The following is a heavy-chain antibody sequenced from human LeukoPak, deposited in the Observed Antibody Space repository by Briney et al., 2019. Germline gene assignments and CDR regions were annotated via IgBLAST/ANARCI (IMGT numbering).Heavy chain of an antibody. V-gene: IGHV1-18*01. CDR2: ISAYNGNT. CDR1: GYTFTSYG. CDR3: ARYCSSTSCYYYFDY. J-gene: IGHJ4*02. D-gene: IGHD2-2*01. Sequence: ASVKVTRKASGYTFTSYGISWVRQAPGQGLEWMGWISAYNGNTNYAQKLQGRVTMTTDTSTSTAYMELRSLRSDDTAVYYCARYCSSTSCYYYFDYWGQGTLVTVSS.